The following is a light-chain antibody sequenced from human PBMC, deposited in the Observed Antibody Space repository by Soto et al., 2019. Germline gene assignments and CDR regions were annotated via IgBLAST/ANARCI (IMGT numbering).Light chain of an antibody. V-gene: IGKV3-20*01. CDR1: QSVYNNY. Sequence: EIVLTQSPGTLSLSPGERATLSCRASQSVYNNYLAWYQQKPGQAPRLLIYGASSRATGIPDRFSGSGSGTDFTLTISRLEPEDFAVYSCQQYGSSLTFGPGTKVDIK. J-gene: IGKJ3*01. CDR2: GAS. CDR3: QQYGSSLT.